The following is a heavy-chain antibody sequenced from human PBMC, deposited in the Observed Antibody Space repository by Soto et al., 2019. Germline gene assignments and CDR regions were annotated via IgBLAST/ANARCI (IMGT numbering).Heavy chain of an antibody. CDR2: ISGSGGST. CDR3: AKEELAETYYYYYGMDV. Sequence: GGSLRLSCAASGFTFSSYAMSWVRQAPGKGLEWISAISGSGGSTYYADSVKGRFTISRDNSKNTLYLQMNSLRAEDTAVYYCAKEELAETYYYYYGMDVWGQGTTVTVSS. D-gene: IGHD1-26*01. J-gene: IGHJ6*02. V-gene: IGHV3-23*01. CDR1: GFTFSSYA.